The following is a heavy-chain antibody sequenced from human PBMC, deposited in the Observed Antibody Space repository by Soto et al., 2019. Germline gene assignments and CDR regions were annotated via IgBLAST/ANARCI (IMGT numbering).Heavy chain of an antibody. CDR2: INPADSDI. D-gene: IGHD2-2*01. V-gene: IGHV5-51*01. J-gene: IGHJ4*02. CDR3: ARHSREEKGWTIRRLDY. CDR1: GYSFTSNW. Sequence: LKISCEASGYSFTSNWIGWVRQMPGKGLEWMGIINPADSDIKYSPSFQGQVTISADKSISTVYLQWSSLQAPDTAMYYRARHSREEKGWTIRRLDYRGQGTLVTVSS.